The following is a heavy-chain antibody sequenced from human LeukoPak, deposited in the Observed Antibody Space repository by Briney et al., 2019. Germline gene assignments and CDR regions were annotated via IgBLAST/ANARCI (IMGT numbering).Heavy chain of an antibody. D-gene: IGHD6-19*01. J-gene: IGHJ3*02. CDR3: ARDSNGQTRADDPFDI. CDR1: GGTFSSYA. CDR2: IIPIFGTA. V-gene: IGHV1-69*13. Sequence: ASVKVSCKASGGTFSSYAISWVRQAPGQGLEWMGGIIPIFGTANYAQKFQGRVTITADESTSTAYMELSSLRSEDTAVYYCARDSNGQTRADDPFDIWGQGTMATVSS.